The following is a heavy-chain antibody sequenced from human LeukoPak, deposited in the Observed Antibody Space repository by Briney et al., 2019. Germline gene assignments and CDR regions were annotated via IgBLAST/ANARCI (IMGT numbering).Heavy chain of an antibody. Sequence: GRSLRLSCAASGFTFSSYGMHWVRQAPGKGLEWVAVTWYDGSNKYYADSVKGRFTISRDNSKNTLYLQMNSLRAEDTAVYYCAREAYSSGYTYYYYGMDVWGQGTTVTVSS. V-gene: IGHV3-33*01. D-gene: IGHD3-22*01. CDR3: AREAYSSGYTYYYYGMDV. CDR2: TWYDGSNK. CDR1: GFTFSSYG. J-gene: IGHJ6*02.